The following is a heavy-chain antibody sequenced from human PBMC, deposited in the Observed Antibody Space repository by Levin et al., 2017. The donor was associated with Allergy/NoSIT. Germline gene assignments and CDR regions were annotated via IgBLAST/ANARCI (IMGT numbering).Heavy chain of an antibody. V-gene: IGHV4-39*01. J-gene: IGHJ4*02. Sequence: SETLSLTCTVSGGSISSSSYYWGWIRQPPGKGLEWIGSIYYSGSTYYNPSLKSRVTISVDTSKNQFSLKLSSVTAADTAVYYCARTPFSGLWGYYFDYWGQGTLVTVSS. CDR3: ARTPFSGLWGYYFDY. CDR1: GGSISSSSYY. D-gene: IGHD6-19*01. CDR2: IYYSGST.